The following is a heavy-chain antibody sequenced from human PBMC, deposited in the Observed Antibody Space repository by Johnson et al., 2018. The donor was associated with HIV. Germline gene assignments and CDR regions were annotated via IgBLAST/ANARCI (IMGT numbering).Heavy chain of an antibody. CDR1: GFIFSSYG. D-gene: IGHD4-11*01. CDR3: ARGNDYSNYGAFDI. J-gene: IGHJ3*02. CDR2: IWYDGSNK. V-gene: IGHV3-33*01. Sequence: QVQLVDSVGGVVQPGRSLRLSCAASGFIFSSYGMHWVRQAPGKGLEWVAVIWYDGSNKYYADSVTGRFTISRDNSKNTLYLQMNSLRAEDTAVYYCARGNDYSNYGAFDIWGQGTMVTVSS.